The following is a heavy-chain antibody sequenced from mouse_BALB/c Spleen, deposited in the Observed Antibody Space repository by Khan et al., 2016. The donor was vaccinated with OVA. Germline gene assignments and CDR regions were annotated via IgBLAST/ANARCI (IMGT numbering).Heavy chain of an antibody. CDR3: ARLAYYYDSEGFAY. D-gene: IGHD1-1*01. V-gene: IGHV5-6*01. CDR1: GFTFSTYG. J-gene: IGHJ3*01. CDR2: VSTGGHYT. Sequence: EVELVESGGDVVKPGGSLKLSCAASGFTFSTYGMSWVRQTPDKRLEWVATVSTGGHYTYYPDTVKGRFTISRDNAKNTLYLQMNSLKSEDTVMFYCARLAYYYDSEGFAYWGQGTLVTVSS.